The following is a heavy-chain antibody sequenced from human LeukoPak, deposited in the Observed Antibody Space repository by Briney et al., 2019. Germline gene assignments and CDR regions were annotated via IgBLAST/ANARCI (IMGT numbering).Heavy chain of an antibody. D-gene: IGHD1-26*01. J-gene: IGHJ6*02. CDR1: GFTFSSYW. CDR3: ARDGELLEYYYYYGMDV. CDR2: INSDGSST. Sequence: GGSLRLSCAASGFTFSSYWMHWVRQAPGKGLVWVSRINSDGSSTSYADSVKGRFTISRDNAKNTLYLQMNSLRAEDTAVYYCARDGELLEYYYYYGMDVWGQGTTVTVSS. V-gene: IGHV3-74*01.